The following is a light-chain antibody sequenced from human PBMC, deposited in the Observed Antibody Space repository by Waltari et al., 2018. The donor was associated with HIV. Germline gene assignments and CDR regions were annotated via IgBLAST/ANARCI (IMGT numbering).Light chain of an antibody. CDR3: QQYYPSHPIS. CDR2: AGS. Sequence: DIQMTQSPSSLSASVEDRVTTPCRASQGISNYLTWYQQEPGKAPKLLLYAGSRLERGVPSRFSGSGSGADYTLTISGLQPEDFATYYCQQYYPSHPISFGQGTRLEIK. V-gene: IGKV1-NL1*01. J-gene: IGKJ5*01. CDR1: QGISNY.